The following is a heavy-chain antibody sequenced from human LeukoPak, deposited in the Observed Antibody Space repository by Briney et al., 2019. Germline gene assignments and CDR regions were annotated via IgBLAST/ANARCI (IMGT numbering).Heavy chain of an antibody. CDR3: ARGDRYQALSYFDY. Sequence: SETLSLTCTVSGGSISSYYWSWIRQPAGKGLESIGHISTSGSTNYNPSLKSRVTISVDTSKNQFSLKLSSVTAADTAVYYCARGDRYQALSYFDYWGQGTLVTVSS. D-gene: IGHD2-2*01. CDR2: ISTSGST. V-gene: IGHV4-4*07. J-gene: IGHJ4*02. CDR1: GGSISSYY.